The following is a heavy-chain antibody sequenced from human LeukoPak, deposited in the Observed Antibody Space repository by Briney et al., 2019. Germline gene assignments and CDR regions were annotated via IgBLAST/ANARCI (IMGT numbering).Heavy chain of an antibody. V-gene: IGHV4-30-4*01. J-gene: IGHJ5*02. CDR2: IYYSGST. Sequence: PSETLSLTCAVSGGSISSGDYYWSWIRQPPGKGLEWIGYIYYSGSTYYNPSLKSRLTISVDTSKNQFSLKLSSVTAADTAVYYCARSSRRRNWFDPWGQGTLVTVSS. CDR3: ARSSRRRNWFDP. CDR1: GGSISSGDYY.